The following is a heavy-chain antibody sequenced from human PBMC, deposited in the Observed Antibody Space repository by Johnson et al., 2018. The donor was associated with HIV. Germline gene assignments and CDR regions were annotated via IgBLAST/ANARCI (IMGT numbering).Heavy chain of an antibody. CDR3: AKDQWSSSWTNDAFDI. CDR2: ISGSGCST. D-gene: IGHD6-13*01. Sequence: EVHLVESGGGLVQPGGSLRLSCAASGFTFSSYAMSWVRQAPGKGLEWVSAISGSGCSTYYADSVKGRFTISRDNSKNTLYLQMNSLRAEDTAVYYCAKDQWSSSWTNDAFDIWGQGTMVT. CDR1: GFTFSSYA. V-gene: IGHV3-23*04. J-gene: IGHJ3*02.